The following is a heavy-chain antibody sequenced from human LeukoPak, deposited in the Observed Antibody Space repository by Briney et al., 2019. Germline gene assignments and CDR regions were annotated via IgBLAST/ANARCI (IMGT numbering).Heavy chain of an antibody. V-gene: IGHV3-66*01. CDR2: IYSGGST. D-gene: IGHD1-1*01. CDR3: ATPTGTTIYYYYGMDV. Sequence: GGSLRLSCAASGFTVSSNYMSWVRQAPGKGLEWVSVIYSGGSTYYADSVKGRFTISRDNSKNTLYLQMNSLRAEDTAVYYCATPTGTTIYYYYGMDVWGQGTTVTVSS. J-gene: IGHJ6*02. CDR1: GFTVSSNY.